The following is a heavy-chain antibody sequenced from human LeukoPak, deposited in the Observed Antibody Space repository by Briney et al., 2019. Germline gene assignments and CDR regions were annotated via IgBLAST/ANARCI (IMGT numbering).Heavy chain of an antibody. J-gene: IGHJ4*02. Sequence: GGSLRLSCAASDFTFNYAWMNWVRQAPGKGPEWVARIKSKTDGGTTDYAAPVKGRFTISRDDSKDMLYLQMNTLKTEDTAVYYCTANCYGLVSLGYWGQGTLVTVSS. CDR1: DFTFNYAW. CDR3: TANCYGLVSLGY. V-gene: IGHV3-15*07. CDR2: IKSKTDGGTT. D-gene: IGHD3-10*01.